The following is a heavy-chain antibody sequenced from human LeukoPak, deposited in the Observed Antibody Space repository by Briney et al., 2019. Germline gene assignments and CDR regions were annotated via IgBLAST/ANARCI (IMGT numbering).Heavy chain of an antibody. CDR2: ISSSGSTI. V-gene: IGHV3-48*04. CDR3: AKDSGMDNWNYVDAFDI. J-gene: IGHJ3*02. D-gene: IGHD1-7*01. Sequence: GGSLRLSCAASGFTFSSYAMSWVRQAPGKGLEWVSYISSSGSTIYYADSVKGRFTISRDNAKNSLYLQMNSLRAEDTAVYYCAKDSGMDNWNYVDAFDIWGQGIMVTVSS. CDR1: GFTFSSYA.